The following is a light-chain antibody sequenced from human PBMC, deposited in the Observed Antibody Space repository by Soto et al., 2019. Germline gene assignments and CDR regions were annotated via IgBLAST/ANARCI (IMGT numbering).Light chain of an antibody. V-gene: IGLV1-47*01. J-gene: IGLJ1*01. CDR3: AAWDDSLSGLCV. Sequence: QSVLTQTPSASGTHGQRVTISCSGSSSNIGSHFVYWYQQLPGTAPKLLIYRNNKRPSGVPDRFSGPKSGTSASLAISGLRSEDEADYYCAAWDDSLSGLCVFGTGTKVTVL. CDR2: RNN. CDR1: SSNIGSHF.